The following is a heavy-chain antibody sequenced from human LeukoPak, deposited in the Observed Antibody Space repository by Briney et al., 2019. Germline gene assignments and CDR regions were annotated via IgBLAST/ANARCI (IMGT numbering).Heavy chain of an antibody. V-gene: IGHV3-7*01. CDR2: MKEDGSQE. J-gene: IGHJ4*02. D-gene: IGHD2-15*01. CDR1: GFTFSHYW. CDR3: ARYSYKHDC. Sequence: GGSLRLSCAASGFTFSHYWMTWVRQAPGKRLEWVANMKEDGSQETYVDSVKGRFTISRDNAKNSLYLQMNNVRAEDTAVYYCARYSYKHDCWGQGTLVTVSS.